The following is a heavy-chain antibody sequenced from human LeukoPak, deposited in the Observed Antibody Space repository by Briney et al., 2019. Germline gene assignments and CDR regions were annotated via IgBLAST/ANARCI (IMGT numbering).Heavy chain of an antibody. Sequence: GGSLRLSCAASRFTFSSYAMSWVRQAPGKGLEWVSAISGSGGSTYYADSVKGRFTISRDNSKNTLYLQMNSLRAEDTAVYYCAKPKTYYYDSSGFFDYWGQGTLVTVSS. CDR3: AKPKTYYYDSSGFFDY. D-gene: IGHD3-22*01. V-gene: IGHV3-23*01. CDR2: ISGSGGST. J-gene: IGHJ4*02. CDR1: RFTFSSYA.